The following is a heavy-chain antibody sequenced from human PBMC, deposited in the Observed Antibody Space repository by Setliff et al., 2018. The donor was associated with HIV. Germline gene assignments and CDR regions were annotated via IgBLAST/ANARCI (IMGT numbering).Heavy chain of an antibody. CDR1: GGSISSGGYY. CDR3: ARAPTGGLVGYFHH. CDR2: IHSSGNT. J-gene: IGHJ1*01. Sequence: SETLSLTCNVSGGSISSGGYYWSWIRHPPGKGPEWIGYIHSSGNTFYTPSLKSRLTISLDTSKNQFSLKLNSVTAADTAVYYCARAPTGGLVGYFHHWGQGTLVTVSS. D-gene: IGHD3-10*01. V-gene: IGHV4-31*03.